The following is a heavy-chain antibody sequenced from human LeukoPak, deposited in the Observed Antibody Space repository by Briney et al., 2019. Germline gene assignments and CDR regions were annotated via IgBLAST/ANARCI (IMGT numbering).Heavy chain of an antibody. J-gene: IGHJ4*01. D-gene: IGHD1-26*01. CDR1: GFTFNVFH. CDR2: ITSSGTYI. Sequence: VGSLRLSCAASGFTFNVFHMNWVRQAPGKGLEWISSITSSGTYITYADSIQGRFTISRDNAKNSLYLQMNSLRVDDTALYYCARASGGWDLDYWGHGTLVIVSS. V-gene: IGHV3-21*01. CDR3: ARASGGWDLDY.